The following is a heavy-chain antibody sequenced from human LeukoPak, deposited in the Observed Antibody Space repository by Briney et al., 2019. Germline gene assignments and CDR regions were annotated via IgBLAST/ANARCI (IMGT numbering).Heavy chain of an antibody. CDR1: GFTFSDYY. CDR3: ARDLAHYYDSSGYYG. CDR2: ISTSGSTI. J-gene: IGHJ4*02. Sequence: GGSLRLSCAASGFTFSDYYMSWIRQAPGKGLEWVSYISTSGSTIYYADSVKGRFTISRDNAKNSLYLQMNSLRAEDTAVYYCARDLAHYYDSSGYYGWGQGTLVTVSS. V-gene: IGHV3-11*04. D-gene: IGHD3-22*01.